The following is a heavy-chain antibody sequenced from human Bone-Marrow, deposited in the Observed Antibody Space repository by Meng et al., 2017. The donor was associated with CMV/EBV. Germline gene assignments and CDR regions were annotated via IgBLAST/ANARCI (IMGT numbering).Heavy chain of an antibody. CDR1: GYSISSGYY. V-gene: IGHV4-38-2*02. J-gene: IGHJ4*02. Sequence: SETLSLTCTVSGYSISSGYYWGWIRQPPGKGLEWIGSIYHSGSTYYNPSLKSRVTISVDTSKNQFSLKLSSVTAADTAVYYCARVSEMSTNGFDYWGQGTLVTASS. D-gene: IGHD2-8*01. CDR2: IYHSGST. CDR3: ARVSEMSTNGFDY.